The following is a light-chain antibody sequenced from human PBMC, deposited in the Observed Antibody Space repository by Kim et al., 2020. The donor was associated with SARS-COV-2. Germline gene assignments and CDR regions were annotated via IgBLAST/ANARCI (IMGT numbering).Light chain of an antibody. V-gene: IGLV3-21*04. CDR3: QVWDSSSDLLV. J-gene: IGLJ2*01. Sequence: PGRTARITCGGNNIGSKSVHWYQQKPGQAPVLVIYYDSDRPSGIPERFSGSNSGNTATLTISRVEAGDEADYYCQVWDSSSDLLVFGGGTQLTVL. CDR1: NIGSKS. CDR2: YDS.